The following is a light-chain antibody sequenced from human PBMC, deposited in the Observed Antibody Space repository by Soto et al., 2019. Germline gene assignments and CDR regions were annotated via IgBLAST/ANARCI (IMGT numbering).Light chain of an antibody. V-gene: IGKV1-39*01. CDR3: QQSYSTPLP. CDR1: QSISSY. Sequence: DIQMTQSPSSLSASVGDRVTITCRASQSISSYLNWYQQKPGKAPQLLIYAASSLQSEVPSRFSGSGSGTDFTITISSLQPEDFGTYYCQQSYSTPLPFGGGTKVEIK. CDR2: AAS. J-gene: IGKJ4*01.